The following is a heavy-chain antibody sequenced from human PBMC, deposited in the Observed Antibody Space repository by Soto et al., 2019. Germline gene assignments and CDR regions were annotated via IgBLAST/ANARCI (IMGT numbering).Heavy chain of an antibody. V-gene: IGHV4-39*01. CDR3: ARLGRGYGSGFGLDV. Sequence: QLQLLESGPGLVKPSETLSRSCTVSGGSISTNRYYWGWIRQPPGKGLEWIGSIYSGGGTAYNSSLKSRVTISIDTSKNQSSLKLTSVTAADTAVYYCARLGRGYGSGFGLDVWGQGTTVTVSS. J-gene: IGHJ6*02. CDR1: GGSISTNRYY. CDR2: IYSGGGT. D-gene: IGHD3-10*01.